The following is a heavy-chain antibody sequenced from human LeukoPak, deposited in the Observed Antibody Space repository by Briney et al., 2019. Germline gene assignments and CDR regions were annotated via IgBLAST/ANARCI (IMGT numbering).Heavy chain of an antibody. D-gene: IGHD3-22*01. CDR1: GGSISSSSHY. CDR2: IYYTEST. CDR3: ARSSYYDTSGYYDY. V-gene: IGHV4-39*01. J-gene: IGHJ4*02. Sequence: PSETLSLTYTVSGGSISSSSHYWGWVRQPPGKGLECIGFIYYTESTCSNPSLRSRVALSIDRTKNQFSLKLSSVTAADTAVYYCARSSYYDTSGYYDYWGQGALVTVSS.